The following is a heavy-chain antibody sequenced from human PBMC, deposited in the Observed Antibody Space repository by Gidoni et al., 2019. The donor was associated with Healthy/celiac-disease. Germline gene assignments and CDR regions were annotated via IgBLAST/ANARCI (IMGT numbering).Heavy chain of an antibody. CDR1: GGSISSYY. CDR2: IDTSGIT. D-gene: IGHD3-16*01. Sequence: GGSISSYYWSWIRQPAGKGLEWIGRIDTSGITNYNHSLKSPVTMSVDTSKNQFSLKLSSVAAADPAVYYCAREVGETLLFDIWGQGTMVTVSS. CDR3: AREVGETLLFDI. J-gene: IGHJ3*02. V-gene: IGHV4-4*07.